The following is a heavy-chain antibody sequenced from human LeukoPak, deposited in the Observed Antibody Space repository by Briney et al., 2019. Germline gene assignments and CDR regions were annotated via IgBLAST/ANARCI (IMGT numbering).Heavy chain of an antibody. D-gene: IGHD3-9*01. CDR1: GFTVSSNY. J-gene: IGHJ4*02. CDR3: ARNYDILTGYYHRTPFGY. CDR2: IYSGGST. Sequence: GGSLRLSCAASGFTVSSNYMSWVRQAPGKGLEWVSVIYSGGSTYYADSVKGRFTISRDNSKNTLYLQMNSLRAEDTAVYYCARNYDILTGYYHRTPFGYWGQGTLVTVSS. V-gene: IGHV3-53*01.